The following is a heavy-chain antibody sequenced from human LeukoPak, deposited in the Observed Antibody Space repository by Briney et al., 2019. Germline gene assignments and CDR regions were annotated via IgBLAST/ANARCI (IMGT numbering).Heavy chain of an antibody. CDR1: GFPFRSFA. Sequence: GGSLRLSCAASGFPFRSFAMHWVRQAPGKGLEYVSAITLDGISTYYANSVKGRFTISRDNSKNTLYLQMGSLRAEDMAVYYCARVAVPGTYDYWGQGTLVTVSS. D-gene: IGHD6-19*01. V-gene: IGHV3-64*01. CDR2: ITLDGIST. J-gene: IGHJ4*02. CDR3: ARVAVPGTYDY.